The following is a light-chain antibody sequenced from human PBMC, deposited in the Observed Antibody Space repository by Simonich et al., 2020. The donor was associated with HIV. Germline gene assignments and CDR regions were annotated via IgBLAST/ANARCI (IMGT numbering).Light chain of an antibody. CDR3: QQYNTYLRT. J-gene: IGKJ1*01. CDR1: QSISSW. CDR2: KGS. V-gene: IGKV1-5*03. Sequence: DIQMTQSPSTLSASVEDRVTITCRASQSISSWLSWYQQKPGKAPKLLIYKGSSLENGVPSRFSGSGSGTEFTLTISSLHPDDFATYYCQQYNTYLRTFCQGTKVEIK.